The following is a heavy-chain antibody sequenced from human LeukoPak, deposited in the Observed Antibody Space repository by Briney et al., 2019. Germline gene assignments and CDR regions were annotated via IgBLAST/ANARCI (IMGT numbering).Heavy chain of an antibody. Sequence: RGSLRLSCAASGFTFSSYSMNWVRQAPGKGLEWVSYISSSSRTIYYADSVKGRFTISRDNAKNSLYLQMNSLRDEDTAVYYCARTYYYDSSDPVDFDYWGQGTLVTVSS. V-gene: IGHV3-48*02. CDR2: ISSSSRTI. CDR1: GFTFSSYS. J-gene: IGHJ4*02. CDR3: ARTYYYDSSDPVDFDY. D-gene: IGHD3-22*01.